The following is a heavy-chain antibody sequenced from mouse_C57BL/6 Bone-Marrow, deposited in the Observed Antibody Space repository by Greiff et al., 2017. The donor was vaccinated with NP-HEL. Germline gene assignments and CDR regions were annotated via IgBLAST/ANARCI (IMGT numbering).Heavy chain of an antibody. Sequence: EVHLVESGGGLVQPGGSLKLSCAASGFTFSDYYMYWVRQTPEKRLEWVAYISNGGGSIYYPDTVKGRFTISRDNAKNTLYLQMSRLNSEDTAMYYCARHDDDYYGFAYWGQGTLVTVSA. CDR1: GFTFSDYY. V-gene: IGHV5-12*01. CDR3: ARHDDDYYGFAY. J-gene: IGHJ3*01. CDR2: ISNGGGSI. D-gene: IGHD2-3*01.